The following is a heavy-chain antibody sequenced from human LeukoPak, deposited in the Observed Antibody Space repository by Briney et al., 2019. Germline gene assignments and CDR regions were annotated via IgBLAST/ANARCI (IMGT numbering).Heavy chain of an antibody. D-gene: IGHD1-26*01. V-gene: IGHV1-69*04. CDR3: ARHSRNDAFDI. CDR2: IIPILGIA. CDR1: GGTFSSYA. Sequence: GASVKVSCKASGGTFSSYAISWVRQAPGQGLEWMGRIIPILGIANYAQKFQGRVTITADKSTSTAYMELSSLRSEDTAVYYCARHSRNDAFDIWGQGTMVTVSS. J-gene: IGHJ3*02.